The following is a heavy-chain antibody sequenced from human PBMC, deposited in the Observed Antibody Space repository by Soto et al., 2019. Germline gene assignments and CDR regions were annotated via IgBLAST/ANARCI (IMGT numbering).Heavy chain of an antibody. CDR3: AKGNYDILTGYYY. Sequence: SLKISCAASGFTFDDYAMHWVRQAPGKGLEWVSGISWNSGSIGYADSVKGRFTISRDNAKNSLYLQMNSLRAEDTALYYCAKGNYDILTGYYYWGPGTLVTVSS. CDR2: ISWNSGSI. CDR1: GFTFDDYA. J-gene: IGHJ4*02. D-gene: IGHD3-9*01. V-gene: IGHV3-9*01.